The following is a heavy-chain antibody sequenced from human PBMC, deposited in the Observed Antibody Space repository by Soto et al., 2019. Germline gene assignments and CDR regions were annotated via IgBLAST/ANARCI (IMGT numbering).Heavy chain of an antibody. Sequence: PWGSLRLSCAASGFTFSGYSTMNVFRHAAGKGLEWVSSISGSGGSTYYADSVKGRFTISRDNSKNTLYLQMNALSAEDTAFYYCAKDRGGFAGGWEYFDYWGQGALVTVSS. J-gene: IGHJ4*02. CDR3: AKDRGGFAGGWEYFDY. CDR2: ISGSGGST. D-gene: IGHD6-19*01. V-gene: IGHV3-23*01. CDR1: GFTFSGYST.